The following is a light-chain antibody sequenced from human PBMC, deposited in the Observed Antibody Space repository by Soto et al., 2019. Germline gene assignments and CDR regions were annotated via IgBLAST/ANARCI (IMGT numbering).Light chain of an antibody. CDR2: EVS. V-gene: IGLV2-14*01. CDR1: SSDVGGYNY. Sequence: QSALTQPASVSGSPGQSITISCTGTSSDVGGYNYVSWYQQHPGKAPQLMIYEVSNRPSGVSNRFSGAKSGNTASLTISGLQAEDEADYYCSSYTSSSTLVVVGGGTKLTVL. CDR3: SSYTSSSTLVV. J-gene: IGLJ2*01.